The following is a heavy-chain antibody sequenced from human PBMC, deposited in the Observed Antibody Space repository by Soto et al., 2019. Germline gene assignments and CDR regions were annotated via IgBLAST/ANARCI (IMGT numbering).Heavy chain of an antibody. J-gene: IGHJ4*02. CDR2: IKQDGSEK. V-gene: IGHV3-7*03. Sequence: TGGSLRHSCAASEFTFSSYWISWVRHAPGKGLEWVANIKQDGSEKYYGDSVKGRFTISRDNAKNSLYLQMNSLRAEDTAVYYCARESHDSSGWTVDYWGQGTLVTVSS. CDR3: ARESHDSSGWTVDY. D-gene: IGHD6-19*01. CDR1: EFTFSSYW.